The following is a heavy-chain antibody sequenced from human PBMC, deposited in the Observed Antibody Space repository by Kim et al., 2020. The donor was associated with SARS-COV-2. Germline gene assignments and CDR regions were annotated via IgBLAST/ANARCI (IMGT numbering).Heavy chain of an antibody. D-gene: IGHD3-10*01. Sequence: SVKVSCKASGGTFSSYAITWVRQAPGQGLEWMGGIIPIFDMANYAQNFQGRVTITADDSTSTAYMELRSLRSEDTAVYYCARSGYTGSYYSGYYYYAMDLWGQGTTVTVSS. CDR2: IIPIFDMA. CDR3: ARSGYTGSYYSGYYYYAMDL. V-gene: IGHV1-69*13. J-gene: IGHJ6*02. CDR1: GGTFSSYA.